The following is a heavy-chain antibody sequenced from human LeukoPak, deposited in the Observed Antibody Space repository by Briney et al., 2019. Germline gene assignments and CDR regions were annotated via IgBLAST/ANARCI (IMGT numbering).Heavy chain of an antibody. D-gene: IGHD2-15*01. Sequence: GGSLRPSCAASGFTFSDYYMSWIRQAPGKGLEWVSYISSSGSTIYYADSVKGRFTISRDNAKNSLYLQMNSLRAEDTAVYYCARVPCSGGSCYSYYYYYYMDVWGKGTTVTVSS. CDR3: ARVPCSGGSCYSYYYYYYMDV. V-gene: IGHV3-11*04. J-gene: IGHJ6*03. CDR1: GFTFSDYY. CDR2: ISSSGSTI.